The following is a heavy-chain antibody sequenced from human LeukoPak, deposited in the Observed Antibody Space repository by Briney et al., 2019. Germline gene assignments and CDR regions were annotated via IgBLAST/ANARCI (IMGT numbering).Heavy chain of an antibody. V-gene: IGHV4-59*01. CDR2: IYYSGST. CDR1: GGSISSYY. CDR3: ARDPGATSDDAFDI. Sequence: PSETLSLTCTVSGGSISSYYWSWIRQPPGKGLEWIGYIYYSGSTNYNPSLKSRVTISVDTSKNQFSLKLSSVTAADTAMYYCARDPGATSDDAFDIWGQGTMVTVSS. J-gene: IGHJ3*02. D-gene: IGHD5-24*01.